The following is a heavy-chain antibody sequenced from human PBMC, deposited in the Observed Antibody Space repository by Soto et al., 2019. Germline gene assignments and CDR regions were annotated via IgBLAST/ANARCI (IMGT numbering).Heavy chain of an antibody. Sequence: EASVKVSCKASGGTFSSYTISWVRQVPGQGLEWMGRIIPILGIANYAQKFQGRVTMTRNTSISTAYMELSSLRSEDTAVYYCARGITIFGVAVYYFDYWGQGTLVTVSS. CDR1: GGTFSSYT. V-gene: IGHV1-69*02. D-gene: IGHD3-3*01. CDR2: IIPILGIA. CDR3: ARGITIFGVAVYYFDY. J-gene: IGHJ4*02.